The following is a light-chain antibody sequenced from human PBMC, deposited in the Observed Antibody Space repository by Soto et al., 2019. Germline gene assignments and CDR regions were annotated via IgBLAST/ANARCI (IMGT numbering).Light chain of an antibody. Sequence: EIVLTQSPGTLSLSPGERAILSCRASQSVSSDSLAWYRQKPGQAHRLLVYDASSRATGIPDRFSGSGSGTDFTLTISRLEPEDFAVYYCQQYGSAPRTFGQGTKVEIK. CDR3: QQYGSAPRT. CDR2: DAS. V-gene: IGKV3-20*01. CDR1: QSVSSDS. J-gene: IGKJ1*01.